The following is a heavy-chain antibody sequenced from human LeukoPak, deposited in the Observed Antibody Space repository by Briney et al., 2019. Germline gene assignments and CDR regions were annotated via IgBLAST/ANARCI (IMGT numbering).Heavy chain of an antibody. Sequence: GESCQIPCKGSGYRFISYWIGWVRQMPGKGLEWMGIIYPGDSNTIYSPSFQGQVTISADKSINTAFLQWSSLKASDTAMYYCARHVLTLGTTTPDYWGQGTLVTVSS. J-gene: IGHJ4*02. CDR2: IYPGDSNT. V-gene: IGHV5-51*01. CDR1: GYRFISYW. CDR3: ARHVLTLGTTTPDY. D-gene: IGHD1/OR15-1a*01.